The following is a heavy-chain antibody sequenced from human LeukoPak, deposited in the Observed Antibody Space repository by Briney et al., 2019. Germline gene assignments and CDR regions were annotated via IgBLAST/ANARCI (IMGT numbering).Heavy chain of an antibody. Sequence: GGSLRLSCAASGFTFSAYSMTWVRQAPGKGLVWVASVGSSGAYIYYADSVKGRFTISRDNAKNSLFLQMNSLRVEDTALYYCARMHLFGVVNYNYYYMDVWGKGTPVTVSS. D-gene: IGHD3-3*01. V-gene: IGHV3-21*01. CDR2: VGSSGAYI. J-gene: IGHJ6*03. CDR1: GFTFSAYS. CDR3: ARMHLFGVVNYNYYYMDV.